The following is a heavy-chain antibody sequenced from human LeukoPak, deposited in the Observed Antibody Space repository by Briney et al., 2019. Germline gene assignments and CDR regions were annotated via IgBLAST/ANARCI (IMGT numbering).Heavy chain of an antibody. Sequence: SETLSLTCAVYGGSFSGYYWSWIPQPPGKGLEGIGDINHSGRTYSNPSLKSRVTISVDTSKNQFSMKLSSVTAADTAVYYCARGPARGVWFGELSLRGWFDPWGQGTLVTVSS. V-gene: IGHV4-34*01. J-gene: IGHJ5*02. D-gene: IGHD3-10*01. CDR1: GGSFSGYY. CDR2: INHSGRT. CDR3: ARGPARGVWFGELSLRGWFDP.